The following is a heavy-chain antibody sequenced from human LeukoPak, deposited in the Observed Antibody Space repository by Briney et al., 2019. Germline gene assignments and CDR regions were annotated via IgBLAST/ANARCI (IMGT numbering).Heavy chain of an antibody. Sequence: GGSLRLSCAASGFTFSSYWMTWVRQAPGQGLKWVANIKTDGSQIYYVDSVKGRFTISRDNAKNSLYLQMNSLRAEDTAVYYCARDLNWETYWGQGTLVSVSS. D-gene: IGHD7-27*01. J-gene: IGHJ4*02. V-gene: IGHV3-7*01. CDR1: GFTFSSYW. CDR3: ARDLNWETY. CDR2: IKTDGSQI.